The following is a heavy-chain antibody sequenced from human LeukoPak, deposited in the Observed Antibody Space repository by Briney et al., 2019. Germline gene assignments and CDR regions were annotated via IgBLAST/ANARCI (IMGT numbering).Heavy chain of an antibody. V-gene: IGHV1-46*01. Sequence: ASVKVSCKASGYTFTSYYMHWVRQAPGQGLEWMGIINPSGGSTSYAQKFQGRVTMTRDMSTSTVYMELSSLRSEDTAVHYCARDGRYDFWSGYWDYYYMDVWGKGTTVTVSS. CDR1: GYTFTSYY. CDR3: ARDGRYDFWSGYWDYYYMDV. J-gene: IGHJ6*03. D-gene: IGHD3-3*01. CDR2: INPSGGST.